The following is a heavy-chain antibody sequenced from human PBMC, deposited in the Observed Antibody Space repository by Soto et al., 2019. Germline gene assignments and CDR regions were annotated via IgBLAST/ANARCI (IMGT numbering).Heavy chain of an antibody. J-gene: IGHJ4*02. CDR1: GYSFATAG. CDR3: ARAGQYYDSSGYAN. D-gene: IGHD3-22*01. CDR2: ISAYNGNT. Sequence: QVKLVQSGTEVKKPGASMKVSCKASGYSFATAGISWVRQAPGQGLEWMGWISAYNGNTNYDRKLQDRVTMTTNTSTSTAYLELRSLRSDDTAVYYCARAGQYYDSSGYANWGLGTLVTVSS. V-gene: IGHV1-18*01.